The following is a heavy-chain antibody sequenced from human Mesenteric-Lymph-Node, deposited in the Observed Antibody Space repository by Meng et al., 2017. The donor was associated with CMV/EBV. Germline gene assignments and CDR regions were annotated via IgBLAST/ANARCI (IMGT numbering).Heavy chain of an antibody. J-gene: IGHJ5*02. V-gene: IGHV4-39*01. CDR2: VHYTGST. Sequence: PQLRESSPGQVKPSETLSLTGTVSGDSISSFYYWGWIRQPPGRGLEWIGSVHYTGSTYYSPSLKSRVTVSVDTSKNQFSLRLTSVTAADTAVYYCARPFPSWQSPRLDPFGAWGQGTLVTVSS. D-gene: IGHD6-19*01. CDR3: ARPFPSWQSPRLDPFGA. CDR1: GDSISSFYY.